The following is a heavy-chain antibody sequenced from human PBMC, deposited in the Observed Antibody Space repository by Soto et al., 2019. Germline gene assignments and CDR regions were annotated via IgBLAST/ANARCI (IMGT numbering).Heavy chain of an antibody. CDR2: ISYDGSNK. CDR1: GFTFSSYG. CDR3: AKEGTGAQSIFDY. J-gene: IGHJ4*02. D-gene: IGHD7-27*01. V-gene: IGHV3-30*18. Sequence: QVQLVESGGGVVQPGRSLRLSCAASGFTFSSYGMHWVRQAPGKGLEWVAVISYDGSNKYYADSVKGRFTISRDNSKNTLYLQMNSLRAEDTAVYYCAKEGTGAQSIFDYWPGNPGHRLL.